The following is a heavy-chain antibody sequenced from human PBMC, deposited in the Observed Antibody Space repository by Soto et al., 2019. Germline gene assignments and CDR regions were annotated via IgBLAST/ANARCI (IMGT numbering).Heavy chain of an antibody. CDR3: ARFAKEENPKVGSWYYFDY. V-gene: IGHV4-31*03. J-gene: IGHJ4*01. CDR1: GGSISSGGYF. D-gene: IGHD6-13*01. Sequence: QVQLQESGPGLVKPSQTLSLTCTVSGGSISSGGYFWSWVRQHPGKGLEWIGNIYYSGRTYYNPSLKCRVNIPVDTSKNQFSLNLSSVTAADTAVYYCARFAKEENPKVGSWYYFDYWGHGTRVTVSS. CDR2: IYYSGRT.